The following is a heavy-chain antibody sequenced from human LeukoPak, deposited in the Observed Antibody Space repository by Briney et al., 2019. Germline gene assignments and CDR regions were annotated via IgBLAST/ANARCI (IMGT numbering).Heavy chain of an antibody. J-gene: IGHJ4*02. V-gene: IGHV3-74*01. CDR3: ARGSRGSCRGVYCYPLDY. D-gene: IGHD2-15*01. CDR2: INSDGSST. CDR1: GFTFSSYW. Sequence: GGSLRLSCAASGFTFSSYWMHWVRQAPGKGLVWVSRINSDGSSTSYADSVKGRFTISRDNAKNTLYLQMNSLRAEDTAVYYCARGSRGSCRGVYCYPLDYWGQGTLVTVSS.